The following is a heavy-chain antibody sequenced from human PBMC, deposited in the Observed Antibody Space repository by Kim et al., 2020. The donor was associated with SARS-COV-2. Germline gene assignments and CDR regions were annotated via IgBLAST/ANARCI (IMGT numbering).Heavy chain of an antibody. Sequence: GESLKISCKGSGYSFTSYWIGWVRQMPGKGLEWMGIIYPGDSDTRYSPSFQGQVTISADKSISTAYLQWSSLKASDTAMYYCARDIVVVPAAIKNRNYYYYYGMDVWGQGTTVTVSS. CDR2: IYPGDSDT. D-gene: IGHD2-2*01. CDR1: GYSFTSYW. V-gene: IGHV5-51*01. CDR3: ARDIVVVPAAIKNRNYYYYYGMDV. J-gene: IGHJ6*02.